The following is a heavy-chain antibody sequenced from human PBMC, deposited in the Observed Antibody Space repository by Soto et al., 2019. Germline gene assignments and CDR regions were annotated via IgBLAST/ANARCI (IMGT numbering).Heavy chain of an antibody. CDR2: ISYDGSSE. Sequence: LRLSFEASGFTFSRNAMHWVRQAPGKGLEWVALISYDGSSEYYGDSVKGRFTISRDNSKNTLFLQMNSLRREDTAVYHCARSATATYYYYYPMDVWGQGTTVTVSS. CDR3: ARSATATYYYYYPMDV. CDR1: GFTFSRNA. V-gene: IGHV3-30-3*01. D-gene: IGHD2-15*01. J-gene: IGHJ6*02.